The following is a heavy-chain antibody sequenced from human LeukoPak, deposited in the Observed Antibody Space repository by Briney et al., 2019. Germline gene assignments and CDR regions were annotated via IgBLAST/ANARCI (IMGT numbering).Heavy chain of an antibody. CDR3: ARRGYSNFALDY. Sequence: GGSLRLSCAASGFTFSSYWMHWVRHAPGKGLVWVSRINTDGSSTNYADSVKGRFTISRDNAKNTLYLQMNSLRAEDTAVYYCARRGYSNFALDYWGQGTLVTVSS. D-gene: IGHD4-11*01. V-gene: IGHV3-74*01. CDR1: GFTFSSYW. CDR2: INTDGSST. J-gene: IGHJ4*02.